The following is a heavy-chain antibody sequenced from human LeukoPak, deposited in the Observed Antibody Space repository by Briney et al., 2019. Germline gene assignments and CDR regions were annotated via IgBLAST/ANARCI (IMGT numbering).Heavy chain of an antibody. V-gene: IGHV3-7*01. CDR1: GFTFSSYW. J-gene: IGHJ5*02. D-gene: IGHD6-13*01. Sequence: GGSLRLSCAASGFTFSSYWMSWVRQAPGKGLEWVANIKQDGSEKYYVDSVKGRFTISRDNAKNSLYLQMNSLRAEDTAVYYCARDHIAAAGDNWFGPWGQGTLVTVSS. CDR3: ARDHIAAAGDNWFGP. CDR2: IKQDGSEK.